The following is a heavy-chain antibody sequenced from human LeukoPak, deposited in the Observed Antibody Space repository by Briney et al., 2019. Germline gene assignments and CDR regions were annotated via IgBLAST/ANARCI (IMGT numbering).Heavy chain of an antibody. Sequence: PGGSLRLSCAASGFTFSSYSMNWVRQAPGKGLEWVASISSSSSYIYYADSVKGRFTSSRDNVKNSLYLQMNSLRAEDTAVYYCATYYYDSSGYYTLDAFDIWGQGTMVTVSS. V-gene: IGHV3-21*01. D-gene: IGHD3-22*01. J-gene: IGHJ3*02. CDR2: ISSSSSYI. CDR3: ATYYYDSSGYYTLDAFDI. CDR1: GFTFSSYS.